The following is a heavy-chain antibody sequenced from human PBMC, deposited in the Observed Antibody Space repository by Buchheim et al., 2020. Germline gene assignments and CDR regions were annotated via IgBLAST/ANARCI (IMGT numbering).Heavy chain of an antibody. CDR1: GFTFSSYG. CDR2: ISYDGSNK. J-gene: IGHJ4*02. Sequence: QVQLVESGGGVVQPGRSLRLSCAASGFTFSSYGMHWVRQAPGKGLEWVAVISYDGSNKYYAYFVKGRFTISRDNSKNTLYLQMNRLRAEDTAVYYCAKDRGNYYFDYWGQGTL. V-gene: IGHV3-30*18. D-gene: IGHD1-1*01. CDR3: AKDRGNYYFDY.